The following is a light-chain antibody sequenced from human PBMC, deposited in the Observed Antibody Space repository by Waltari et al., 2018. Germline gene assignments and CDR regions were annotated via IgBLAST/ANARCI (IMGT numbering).Light chain of an antibody. CDR2: GAS. J-gene: IGKJ5*01. CDR3: QHYGSSPLIT. CDR1: QTVSSSD. Sequence: EIALTQSPGTLSFSPGARAALACRASQTVSSSDLAWYKQKPNNAPTLRTDGASSRSTGIPDRCSGSGSGTDFTLTLSRLEPEDFAVYYRQHYGSSPLITSGQGTRLTI. V-gene: IGKV3-20*01.